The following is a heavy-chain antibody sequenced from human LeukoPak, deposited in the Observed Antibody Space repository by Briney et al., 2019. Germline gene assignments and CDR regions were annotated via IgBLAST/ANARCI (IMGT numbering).Heavy chain of an antibody. J-gene: IGHJ4*02. V-gene: IGHV1-3*01. CDR2: INAGNGNT. Sequence: ASVKVSCKASGYTFTSYAMHWVRQAPGQRLEWMGWINAGNGNTKYSQKFQGRVTITRDTSASTAYMELSSLRSEDTAVYYCARGLTYYYDSSGYYPPDYWGQGTLVTVSS. CDR3: ARGLTYYYDSSGYYPPDY. D-gene: IGHD3-22*01. CDR1: GYTFTSYA.